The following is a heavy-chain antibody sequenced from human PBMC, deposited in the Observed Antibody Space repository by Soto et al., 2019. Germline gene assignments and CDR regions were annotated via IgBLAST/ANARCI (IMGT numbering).Heavy chain of an antibody. J-gene: IGHJ3*02. D-gene: IGHD3-22*01. CDR2: MNPNSSTT. Sequence: ASVKVSCKASGYTFTSYDIKWVRQATGQGLEWMGWMNPNSSTTGYTQKFQGRVTMARNTSISTAYMELSSLRSEDTAVYYCARGLYYDSSGSDDAFDIWG. V-gene: IGHV1-8*01. CDR3: ARGLYYDSSGSDDAFDI. CDR1: GYTFTSYD.